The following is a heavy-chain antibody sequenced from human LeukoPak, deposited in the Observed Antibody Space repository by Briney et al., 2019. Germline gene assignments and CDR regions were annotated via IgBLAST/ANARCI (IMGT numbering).Heavy chain of an antibody. V-gene: IGHV3-23*01. D-gene: IGHD2-15*01. CDR1: GFTFSSYA. Sequence: PGESLRLSCAASGFTFSSYAMSWVRQAPGKGLEWVSAISGSGITYYADFVKGRFTISRDNSKNTLYLQMNSLRAEDTAVYYCANSAGGFDYWGQGALVTVSS. J-gene: IGHJ4*02. CDR3: ANSAGGFDY. CDR2: ISGSGIT.